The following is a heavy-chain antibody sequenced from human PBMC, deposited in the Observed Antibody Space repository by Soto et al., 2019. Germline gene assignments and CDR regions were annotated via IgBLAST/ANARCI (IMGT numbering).Heavy chain of an antibody. D-gene: IGHD3-3*02. CDR2: IYYSGST. CDR1: CGSISRGGYS. V-gene: IGHV4-30-2*03. CDR3: ASPKIAFYNWFDP. J-gene: IGHJ5*02. Sequence: SDTLSLTCAVSCGSISRGGYSWSWLRQPPGKGLEWIGYIYYSGSTYYNPSLKSRVTISVDTSKNQFSLKLSSVTAADTAVYYCASPKIAFYNWFDPWGQGTLVTVSS.